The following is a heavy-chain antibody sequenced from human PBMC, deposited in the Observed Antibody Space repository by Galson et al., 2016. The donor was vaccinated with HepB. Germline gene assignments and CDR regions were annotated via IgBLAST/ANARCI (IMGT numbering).Heavy chain of an antibody. V-gene: IGHV4-34*01. D-gene: IGHD2-8*02. CDR1: GGSFSGYS. J-gene: IGHJ4*02. Sequence: SETLSLTCAVYGGSFSGYSWSWIRQTPGKGLEWIGEINHRERTNYNPSLKSRVTMSVDTSKNQISLNMTSVTAADTAVYFCARGVGWGSSGGYYFHYWGQGTQVAVSS. CDR2: INHRERT. CDR3: ARGVGWGSSGGYYFHY.